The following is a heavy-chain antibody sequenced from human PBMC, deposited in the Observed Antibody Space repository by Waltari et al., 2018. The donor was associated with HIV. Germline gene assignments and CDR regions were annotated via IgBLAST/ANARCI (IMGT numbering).Heavy chain of an antibody. D-gene: IGHD3-9*01. J-gene: IGHJ5*02. V-gene: IGHV1-18*01. CDR2: ISAYNGNT. Sequence: QVQLVQSGAEVQKPGASVKVSCKASGYTFSSLGVSWVRQAPGQGLEWMGWISAYNGNTNYAQKLQGRVTMTTDTSTSTAYMELRSLRSDDTAVYYCARGYFDWPTTWWFDPWGQGTLVTVSS. CDR1: GYTFSSLG. CDR3: ARGYFDWPTTWWFDP.